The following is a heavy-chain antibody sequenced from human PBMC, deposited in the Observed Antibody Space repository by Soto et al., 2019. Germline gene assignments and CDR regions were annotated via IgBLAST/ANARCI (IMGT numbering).Heavy chain of an antibody. D-gene: IGHD4-17*01. J-gene: IGHJ3*02. V-gene: IGHV3-21*01. Sequence: PGGSLRLSCAASGFTFSSYSMNWVRQAPGKGLEWVSSISSSSSYIYYADSVKGRFTISRDNAKNSLYLQMNSLRAEDTAVYYIASPERPGHYGDYGDAFDIWGQGKMVTVPS. CDR2: ISSSSSYI. CDR3: ASPERPGHYGDYGDAFDI. CDR1: GFTFSSYS.